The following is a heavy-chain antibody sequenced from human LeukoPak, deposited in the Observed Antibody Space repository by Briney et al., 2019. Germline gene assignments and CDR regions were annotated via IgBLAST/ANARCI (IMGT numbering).Heavy chain of an antibody. CDR3: ARDLSSRRLDY. V-gene: IGHV3-33*01. CDR2: IWYDGSNK. J-gene: IGHJ4*02. D-gene: IGHD5/OR15-5a*01. CDR1: GFTFSNHG. Sequence: GGSLRLSCAASGFTFSNHGMHWVRQAPGKGLEWVAVIWYDGSNKYYGDSVKGRFTISRDNSKNTLYLQMNSLRVEDTAVYYCARDLSSRRLDYWGEGSLVTVSS.